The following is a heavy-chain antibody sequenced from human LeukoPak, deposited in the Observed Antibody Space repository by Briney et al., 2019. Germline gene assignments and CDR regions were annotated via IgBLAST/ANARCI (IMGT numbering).Heavy chain of an antibody. CDR2: IYYSGST. CDR3: ARGSQRGYSYGPRGFLFSY. J-gene: IGHJ4*02. D-gene: IGHD5-18*01. CDR1: GGSISSYY. V-gene: IGHV4-59*01. Sequence: PSETLSLTCTVSGGSISSYYWSWIRQPPGKGLEWIGYIYYSGSTNYNPSLKGRVTISVDTSKNQFSLKLSSVTAADTAVYYCARGSQRGYSYGPRGFLFSYWGQGTLVTVSS.